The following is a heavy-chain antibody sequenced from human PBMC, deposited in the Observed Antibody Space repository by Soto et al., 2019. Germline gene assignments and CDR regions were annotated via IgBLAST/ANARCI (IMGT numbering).Heavy chain of an antibody. D-gene: IGHD4-17*01. CDR2: IYHSGST. Sequence: TLSLTCAVSGGSISSGGYSWSWIRQPPGKGLEWIGCIYHSGSTYYNPSLKSRVTISVDRSKNQFSLKLSSVTAADTAVYYCARLLTDDYGDYYYYYGMDVWGQGTTVTVSS. CDR3: ARLLTDDYGDYYYYYGMDV. J-gene: IGHJ6*02. CDR1: GGSISSGGYS. V-gene: IGHV4-30-2*01.